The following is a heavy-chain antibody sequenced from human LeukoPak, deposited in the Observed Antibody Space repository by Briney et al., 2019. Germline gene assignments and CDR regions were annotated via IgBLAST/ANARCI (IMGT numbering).Heavy chain of an antibody. J-gene: IGHJ4*02. CDR1: GFTFSSYA. CDR3: AKVGSSSWYRGSFNY. CDR2: ISGSGGST. D-gene: IGHD6-13*01. V-gene: IGHV3-23*01. Sequence: QSGGSLRLSCAASGFTFSSYAMSWVRQAPGKGLEWVSAISGSGGSTYYADSVKGRSTISRDNSKNMLYLQMNSLRAEDTAVYYCAKVGSSSWYRGSFNYWGQGTLVTVSS.